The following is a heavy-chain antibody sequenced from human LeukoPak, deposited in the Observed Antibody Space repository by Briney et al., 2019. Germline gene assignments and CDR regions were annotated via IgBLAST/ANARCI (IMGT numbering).Heavy chain of an antibody. CDR1: GFTFTTYW. D-gene: IGHD4-23*01. CDR2: IKQDGTEK. J-gene: IGHJ4*02. Sequence: GGSLRLSCAASGFTFTTYWMSWVRQAPGKGLEWVANIKQDGTEKYYVDSVKGRFTISRDNSKNTLYLQMNSLRAEDTAVYYCARGSGRTVTTVVDYWGQGTLVTVSS. CDR3: ARGSGRTVTTVVDY. V-gene: IGHV3-7*01.